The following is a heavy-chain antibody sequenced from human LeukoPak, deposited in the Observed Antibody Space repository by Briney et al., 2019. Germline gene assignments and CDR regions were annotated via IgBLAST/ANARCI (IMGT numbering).Heavy chain of an antibody. Sequence: SETLSLTCTVSGGSISSDYWSWIRQSPGKGLDWIAYIYYSGNTNYNPALKSRVTISIDTSNSQFSLQLSSVTAADTAVYYCASGGGWNDKFNSWGQGTLVTVSS. CDR2: IYYSGNT. CDR1: GGSISSDY. V-gene: IGHV4-59*01. CDR3: ASGGGWNDKFNS. J-gene: IGHJ4*02. D-gene: IGHD1-1*01.